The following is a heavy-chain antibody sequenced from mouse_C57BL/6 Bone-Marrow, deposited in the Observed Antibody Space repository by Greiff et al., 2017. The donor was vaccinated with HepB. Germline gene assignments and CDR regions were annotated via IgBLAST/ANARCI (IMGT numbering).Heavy chain of an antibody. V-gene: IGHV2-6*02. J-gene: IGHJ4*01. D-gene: IGHD1-1*01. Sequence: VQLQESGPGLVAPSQSLSITCTVSGFSLTSYGVHWVRQPPGKGLEWLVVIWSDGSTTYNSALKSRLSISKDNSKSQVFLKMNSLQTDDTARYYCARNLRSHYAMDYWGQGTSVTVSS. CDR1: GFSLTSYG. CDR3: ARNLRSHYAMDY. CDR2: IWSDGST.